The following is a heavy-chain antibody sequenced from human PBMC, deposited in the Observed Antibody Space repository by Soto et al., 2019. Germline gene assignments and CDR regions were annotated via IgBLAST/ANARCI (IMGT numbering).Heavy chain of an antibody. V-gene: IGHV4-31*03. J-gene: IGHJ4*02. D-gene: IGHD3-3*01. CDR3: ARYVLRFLAWLPIDAGFDY. CDR1: GGSISSGGYY. CDR2: IYYSGST. Sequence: QVQLQESGPGLVKPSQTLSLTCTVSGGSISSGGYYWSWIRQHPGKGLEWIGYIYYSGSTYYNPSLKSRVTISVDTSKNQFSLKLSSVTAADTAVYYCARYVLRFLAWLPIDAGFDYWGQGTLVTVSS.